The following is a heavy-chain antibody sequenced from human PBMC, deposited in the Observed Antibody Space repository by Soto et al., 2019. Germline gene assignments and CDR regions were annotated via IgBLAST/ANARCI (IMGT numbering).Heavy chain of an antibody. V-gene: IGHV4-59*08. D-gene: IGHD2-8*02. CDR2: MYNSGST. CDR3: GRHGLVPIDY. Sequence: SETLSLTCTVSGGSISSYYWTWIRQPPGKGLEWIGFMYNSGSTHYNPSLKSRVTISLDTSKNQFSLKLGSVTAADTAVYYCGRHGLVPIDYWGQGTLVTVSS. CDR1: GGSISSYY. J-gene: IGHJ4*02.